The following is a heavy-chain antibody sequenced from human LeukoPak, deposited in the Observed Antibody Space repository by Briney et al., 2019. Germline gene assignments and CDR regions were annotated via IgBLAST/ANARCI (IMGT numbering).Heavy chain of an antibody. CDR1: GYSFTSYW. CDR2: IYPGDSDT. D-gene: IGHD1-26*01. CDR3: ARWARWELLPFDY. J-gene: IGHJ4*02. V-gene: IGHV5-51*01. Sequence: GESLKISCKGSGYSFTSYWVGWVRQMPGKGLEWMGIIYPGDSDTRYSPSFQGQVTISADKSISTAYLQWSSLKASDTAMYYCARWARWELLPFDYWGQGTLVTVSS.